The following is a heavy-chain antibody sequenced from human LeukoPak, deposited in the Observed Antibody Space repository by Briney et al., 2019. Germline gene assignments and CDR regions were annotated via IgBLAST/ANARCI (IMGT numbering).Heavy chain of an antibody. D-gene: IGHD6-13*01. J-gene: IGHJ4*02. V-gene: IGHV3-64*01. CDR3: AKDRFGRYSSSCFDY. CDR1: GFTFSNYA. CDR2: ISSNGDST. Sequence: GGSLRLSCVASGFTFSNYAMHWVRQAPGKGLEYVSAISSNGDSTYYANSVKGRFTISRDNSKNTLYLQMGSLRAEDMAVYYCAKDRFGRYSSSCFDYWGQGTLVTVSS.